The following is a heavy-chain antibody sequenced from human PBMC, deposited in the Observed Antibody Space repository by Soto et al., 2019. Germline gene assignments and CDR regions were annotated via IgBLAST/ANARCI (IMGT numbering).Heavy chain of an antibody. Sequence: SETRSLTCSVSGYSISRGYYWGWRRQPPGKVLEWIGSTYHSGSTYYNPSLKSRVTISADTSKNQFSLKLSSVTAADTAVYYCARDLSGSEPHDCWRQGTRVSVSS. D-gene: IGHD1-26*01. CDR2: TYHSGST. V-gene: IGHV4-38-2*02. J-gene: IGHJ4*02. CDR3: ARDLSGSEPHDC. CDR1: GYSISRGYY.